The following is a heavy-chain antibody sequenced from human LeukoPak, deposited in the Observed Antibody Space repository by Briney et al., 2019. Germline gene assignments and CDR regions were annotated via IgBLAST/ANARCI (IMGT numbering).Heavy chain of an antibody. Sequence: GGSLRLSCAASGLTFDDYYMSWIRQAPGKGPEWVSYISHIGGYTAYADSVKGRFTISRDNTKNSLYLQMNSLRAEDTAVYYCASHGGHDFFDHWGQGSLVTVSS. D-gene: IGHD5-12*01. CDR3: ASHGGHDFFDH. CDR2: ISHIGGYT. CDR1: GLTFDDYY. J-gene: IGHJ4*02. V-gene: IGHV3-11*06.